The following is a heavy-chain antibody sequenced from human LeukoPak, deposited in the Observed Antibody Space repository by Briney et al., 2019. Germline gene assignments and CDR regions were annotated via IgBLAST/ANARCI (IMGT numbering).Heavy chain of an antibody. D-gene: IGHD5-12*01. CDR2: IYSVGSA. Sequence: GGSLRLSWAASRFTVSNSYISWVRQAPGKGLEWVSVIYSVGSAYYADSVKGRFTISRHNYKNTLYLQMNSLRANDTAVYYCARGGYSGYDPTRSSDYWGQGTLVTVSS. CDR3: ARGGYSGYDPTRSSDY. CDR1: RFTVSNSY. V-gene: IGHV3-66*01. J-gene: IGHJ4*02.